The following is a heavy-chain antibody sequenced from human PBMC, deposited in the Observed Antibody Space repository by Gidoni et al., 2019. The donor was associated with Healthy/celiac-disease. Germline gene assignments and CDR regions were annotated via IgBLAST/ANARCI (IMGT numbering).Heavy chain of an antibody. CDR3: AKDMQPMATIFDY. D-gene: IGHD5-12*01. J-gene: IGHJ4*02. CDR2: ISWNSGSI. CDR1: GFTFDDYA. V-gene: IGHV3-9*01. Sequence: EVQLVESGGGLVQPGRSLRLSCAASGFTFDDYAMHWVRQAPGKGLEWVSGISWNSGSIGYADSVKGRFTISRDNAKNSLYLQMNSLRAEDTALYYCAKDMQPMATIFDYWGQGTLVTVSS.